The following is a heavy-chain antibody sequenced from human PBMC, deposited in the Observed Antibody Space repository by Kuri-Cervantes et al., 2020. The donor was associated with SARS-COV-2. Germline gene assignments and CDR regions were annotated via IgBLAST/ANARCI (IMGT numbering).Heavy chain of an antibody. V-gene: IGHV4-59*01. CDR1: GGSFSGYY. CDR3: ARDRYDQMDV. J-gene: IGHJ6*04. Sequence: GSLRLSCAVYGGSFSGYYWSWIRQPPGKGLEWIGYIYYSGSTNYNPSLKSRVTISVDTSKNQFPLKLSSVTAADTAVYYCARDRYDQMDVWGKGTTVTVSS. D-gene: IGHD3-3*01. CDR2: IYYSGST.